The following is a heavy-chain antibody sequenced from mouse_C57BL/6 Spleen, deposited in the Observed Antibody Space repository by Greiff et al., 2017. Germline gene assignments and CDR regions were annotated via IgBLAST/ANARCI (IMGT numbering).Heavy chain of an antibody. CDR3: AIYYYGKRGLAY. J-gene: IGHJ3*01. Sequence: LQQSGAELVRPGSSVKLSCKDSYFAFMASAMHWVKQRPGHGLEWIGSFTMYSDATVYSENFKGKATLTANTSSSTAYLELSSLTSGDSAVYYCAIYYYGKRGLAYWGQGTLVTVSA. CDR2: FTMYSDAT. V-gene: IGHV1-49*01. CDR1: YFAFMASA. D-gene: IGHD2-1*01.